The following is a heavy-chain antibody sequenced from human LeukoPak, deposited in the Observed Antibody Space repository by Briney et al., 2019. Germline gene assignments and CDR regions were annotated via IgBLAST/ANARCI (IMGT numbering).Heavy chain of an antibody. D-gene: IGHD6-13*01. CDR1: GYSISSGYY. V-gene: IGHV4-38-2*01. J-gene: IGHJ4*02. Sequence: SETLSLTCSVSGYSISSGYYWGWIRQPPGEGLEWIGSFYHSGSTYYNPSLKSRVTIAVDTSKNQFSLKLSSVTAADTAVYYCARSGWVIAAAGHDFDYWGQGTLVTVSS. CDR2: FYHSGST. CDR3: ARSGWVIAAAGHDFDY.